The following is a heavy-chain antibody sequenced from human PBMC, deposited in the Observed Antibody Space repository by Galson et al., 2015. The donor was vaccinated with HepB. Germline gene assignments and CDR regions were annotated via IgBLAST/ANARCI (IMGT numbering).Heavy chain of an antibody. Sequence: SLRLSCAASGFTFSSYSMNWVRQAPGKGLEWVSSISSSSSYIYYADSVKGRFTISRDNAKSSLYLQMNSLRAEDTAVYYCARDHKQWLVLDGLIDYWGQGTLVTVSS. D-gene: IGHD6-19*01. J-gene: IGHJ4*02. V-gene: IGHV3-21*01. CDR3: ARDHKQWLVLDGLIDY. CDR2: ISSSSSYI. CDR1: GFTFSSYS.